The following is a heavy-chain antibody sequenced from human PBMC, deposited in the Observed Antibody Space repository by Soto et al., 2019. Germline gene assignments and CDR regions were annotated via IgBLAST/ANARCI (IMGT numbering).Heavy chain of an antibody. V-gene: IGHV4-59*12. J-gene: IGHJ4*02. Sequence: SETLSLTCTFSGGSISSYYWSWIRQPPGKGLEWIGCIFYSGSTNYSPSLRSRVTISVDTSKNQFSLKLTSVTAADTAVYYCARDKITGLFDYWGQGTLVTVSS. D-gene: IGHD2-8*02. CDR2: IFYSGST. CDR3: ARDKITGLFDY. CDR1: GGSISSYY.